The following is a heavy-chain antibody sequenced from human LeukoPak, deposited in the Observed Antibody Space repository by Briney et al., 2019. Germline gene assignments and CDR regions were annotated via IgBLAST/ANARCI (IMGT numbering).Heavy chain of an antibody. J-gene: IGHJ3*02. V-gene: IGHV4-59*01. Sequence: SETLSLTCTVSGGSISSYYWSWIRQPPGKGLEWIGYIYYSGSTNYNPSLKSRVTISVDTSKNQFSLKLSSVTAADTAVYYCARTPRRSDYFDIWLQGTMVTVSS. CDR2: IYYSGST. CDR1: GGSISSYY. CDR3: ARTPRRSDYFDI. D-gene: IGHD5-12*01.